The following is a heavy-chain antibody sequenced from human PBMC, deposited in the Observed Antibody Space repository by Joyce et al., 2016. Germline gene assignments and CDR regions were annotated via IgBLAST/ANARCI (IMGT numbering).Heavy chain of an antibody. V-gene: IGHV3-30*18. J-gene: IGHJ6*02. CDR3: AKDTRYYGMDV. CDR2: ISYAGSNK. CDR1: GFTFSSYG. Sequence: QVQLVESGGGVVQPGRSLRLSCAASGFTFSSYGMNWVRQAPGKGLEWVAMISYAGSNKYYTDSVKGRFTISRDNSKNTLYLQMNSLRVEDTAVYYGAKDTRYYGMDVWGQGTTVTVSS.